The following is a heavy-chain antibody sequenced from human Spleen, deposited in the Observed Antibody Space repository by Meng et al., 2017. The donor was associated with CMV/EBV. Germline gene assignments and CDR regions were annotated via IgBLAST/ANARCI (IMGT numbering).Heavy chain of an antibody. J-gene: IGHJ6*02. CDR3: ARDIVVINYNTVDV. V-gene: IGHV3-30-3*01. CDR1: GFTLSNYA. Sequence: GGSLRLSCAASGFTLSNYAMHWVRQAPGKGLEWVAIISYDGSIKDYADSVRGRFTISRDTSKNTLYLQMNSLRAEDTAVYYCARDIVVINYNTVDVWGQGTTVTVSS. CDR2: ISYDGSIK. D-gene: IGHD2-2*01.